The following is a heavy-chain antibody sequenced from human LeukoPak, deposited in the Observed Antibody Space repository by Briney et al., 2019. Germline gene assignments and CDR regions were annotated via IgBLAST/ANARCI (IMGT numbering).Heavy chain of an antibody. Sequence: SETLSLTCTVSGGSISSSYWSWIRQPPGKGLEWIGYIYYSGSTNYNPSLKSRVTISVDTSKKQFSLKLSSVTAADTAVYYCARDAIAAAGTGQGYYWGQGTLVTVSS. D-gene: IGHD6-13*01. CDR1: GGSISSSY. V-gene: IGHV4-59*12. CDR2: IYYSGST. CDR3: ARDAIAAAGTGQGYY. J-gene: IGHJ4*02.